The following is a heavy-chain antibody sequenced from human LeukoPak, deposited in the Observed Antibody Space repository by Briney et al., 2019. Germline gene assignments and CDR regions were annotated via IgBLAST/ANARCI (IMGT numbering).Heavy chain of an antibody. J-gene: IGHJ4*02. CDR1: GGSIDSMSYY. Sequence: SETLSLTCTVSGGSIDSMSYYWDWIRQASGKGLEWSGTIYHSGSTEYNPSLKSRVAIFVDTSKNQFSLILHSVAAADTAVYYCARRSEFDNTHYHYFDYWGQGALVTVSS. D-gene: IGHD2-15*01. CDR2: IYHSGST. V-gene: IGHV4-39*01. CDR3: ARRSEFDNTHYHYFDY.